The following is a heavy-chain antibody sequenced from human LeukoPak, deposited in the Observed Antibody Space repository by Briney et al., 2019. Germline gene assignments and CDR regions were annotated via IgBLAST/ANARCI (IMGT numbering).Heavy chain of an antibody. CDR3: ARGVAAPGTGGLSWFDP. CDR1: GGSISSYY. V-gene: IGHV4-59*01. CDR2: IYYSGST. D-gene: IGHD6-13*01. Sequence: SETLSLTCTVSGGSISSYYWSWIRQPPGKGLEWIGYIYYSGSTNYNPSLKSRVTISVDTSKNQFSLKLSFVTAADTAVYYCARGVAAPGTGGLSWFDPWGQGTLVTVSS. J-gene: IGHJ5*02.